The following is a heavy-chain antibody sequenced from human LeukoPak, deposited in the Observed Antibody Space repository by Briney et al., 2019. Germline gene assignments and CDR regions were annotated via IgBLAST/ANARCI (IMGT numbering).Heavy chain of an antibody. D-gene: IGHD3-9*01. CDR2: ISGSGGST. CDR3: AKDIRYFDWLFHFDY. CDR1: GFTFSSYA. V-gene: IGHV3-23*01. Sequence: GGSLRLSCAASGFTFSSYAMSWVRQAPGKGLEWVSAISGSGGSTYYADSVKGRFTISRDNSKNTLYLQMNSLRAEDTAVYYCAKDIRYFDWLFHFDYWGQGTLVTVSS. J-gene: IGHJ4*02.